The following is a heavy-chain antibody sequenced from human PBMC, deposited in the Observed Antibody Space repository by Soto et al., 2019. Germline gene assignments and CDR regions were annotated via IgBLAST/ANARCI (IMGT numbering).Heavy chain of an antibody. CDR2: IYYSGST. V-gene: IGHV4-39*01. CDR3: ATLWFGEADY. CDR1: GGSMSTSYY. Sequence: QLQLQESGPGLLKPSETLSLTCTVSGGSMSTSYYWGWIRQPPGKGLEWIGSIYYSGSTYYNPSLKSRVTISGDTSKNQFSLKLTSVTAADTSVYYCATLWFGEADYWGQGTLVTVSS. D-gene: IGHD3-10*01. J-gene: IGHJ4*02.